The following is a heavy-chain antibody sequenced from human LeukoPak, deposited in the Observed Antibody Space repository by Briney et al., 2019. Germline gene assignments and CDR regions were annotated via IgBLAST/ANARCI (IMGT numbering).Heavy chain of an antibody. CDR3: KSGGAAPGSFDY. V-gene: IGHV3-7*01. CDR2: IKYDGSEE. D-gene: IGHD1-1*01. Sequence: GGSLRFSCAASGFTFSTYWMSWMRQAPGKGLEWVANIKYDGSEEYYVDSVKGRFTISRDNAKNSLYLQLNSLRVEDTAVYYCKSGGAAPGSFDYWGQGTLVTVSP. CDR1: GFTFSTYW. J-gene: IGHJ4*02.